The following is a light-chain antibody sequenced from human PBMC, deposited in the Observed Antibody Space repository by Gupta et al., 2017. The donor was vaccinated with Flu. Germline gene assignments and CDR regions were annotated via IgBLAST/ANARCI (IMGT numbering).Light chain of an antibody. V-gene: IGKV4-1*01. CDR3: QQYDSTQNR. Sequence: DLVMTQSPDSLAVSLGERATINCKSSQSVLYSSNNKNYLAWYQQKPGQPPKLLIYWASTRESGVPDRFSGSGSGTDFTLTISSLQAEDVAVYYCQQYDSTQNRFGQGTKVEIK. J-gene: IGKJ1*01. CDR1: QSVLYSSNNKNY. CDR2: WAS.